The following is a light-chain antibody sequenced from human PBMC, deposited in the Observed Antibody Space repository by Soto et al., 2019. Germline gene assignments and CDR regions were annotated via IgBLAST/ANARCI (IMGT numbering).Light chain of an antibody. CDR3: QHYDSLPIT. CDR1: QSVSSSY. V-gene: IGKV3-20*01. Sequence: EIVLTQSPGTLSLSPGERATLSCRASQSVSSSYLAWYQQKPGQPPRLLIYGASSRVTGIPDRFSGRGSGTDFTLTISRLEPEDFAVFYCQHYDSLPITFGQGTRLEIK. J-gene: IGKJ5*01. CDR2: GAS.